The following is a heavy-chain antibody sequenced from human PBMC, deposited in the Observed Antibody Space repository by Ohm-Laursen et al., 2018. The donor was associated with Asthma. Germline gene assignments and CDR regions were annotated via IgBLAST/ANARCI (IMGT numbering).Heavy chain of an antibody. Sequence: GTLSLTCPVSGGSISSYYWSWIRQPPGKGLEWIGYIYYSGSTNYNPSLKSRVTISVDTSKNQFSLKLSSVTAADTAVYYCASGTSGDYWGQGTLVTVSS. J-gene: IGHJ4*02. CDR2: IYYSGST. D-gene: IGHD1-14*01. V-gene: IGHV4-59*01. CDR3: ASGTSGDY. CDR1: GGSISSYY.